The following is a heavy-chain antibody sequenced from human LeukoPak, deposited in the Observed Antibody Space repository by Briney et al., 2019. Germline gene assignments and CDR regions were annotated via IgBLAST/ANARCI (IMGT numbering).Heavy chain of an antibody. CDR1: GGSISSSSYY. J-gene: IGHJ4*02. D-gene: IGHD6-13*01. CDR2: IYYSGST. CDR3: ARRAYEGSSWQRVFDY. Sequence: KPSETLSLTCTVSGGSISSSSYYWGWIRQPPGKGLEWIGSIYYSGSTYYNPSLKSRVTISVDTSKNQFSLKLSSVTAADTAVYYCARRAYEGSSWQRVFDYWGQGTLVTVSS. V-gene: IGHV4-39*01.